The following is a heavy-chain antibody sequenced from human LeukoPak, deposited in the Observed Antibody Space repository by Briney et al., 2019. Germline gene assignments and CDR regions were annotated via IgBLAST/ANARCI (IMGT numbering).Heavy chain of an antibody. Sequence: SETLSLTCAVYGGSFSGYYWRWIRQPPGKGLEWIGEINHSGSTNYNPSLKHRVTISLNTSKNQVSLKLSSVTAADTAVYYCARGRKTKPNSYGYGRGYYYYGMDVWGQGTTVTVSS. CDR2: INHSGST. V-gene: IGHV4-34*01. CDR3: ARGRKTKPNSYGYGRGYYYYGMDV. CDR1: GGSFSGYY. J-gene: IGHJ6*02. D-gene: IGHD5-18*01.